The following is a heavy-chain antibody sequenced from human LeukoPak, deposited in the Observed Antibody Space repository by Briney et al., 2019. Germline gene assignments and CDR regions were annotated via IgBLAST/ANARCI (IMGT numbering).Heavy chain of an antibody. CDR3: AKEAGGSYFFDY. V-gene: IGHV3-23*01. D-gene: IGHD1-26*01. Sequence: GGSLRLSCAASGFTFSSFAMSWVRQAPGKGLEWVSAISGSGGSTYYTDSVKGRFTLSRDNSKNTLYLQMNSLRGDETAVYYCAKEAGGSYFFDYWGQGTLVTVSS. J-gene: IGHJ4*02. CDR2: ISGSGGST. CDR1: GFTFSSFA.